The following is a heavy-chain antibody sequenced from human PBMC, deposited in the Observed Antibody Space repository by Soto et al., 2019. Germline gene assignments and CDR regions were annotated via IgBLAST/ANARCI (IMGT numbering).Heavy chain of an antibody. D-gene: IGHD3-10*01. CDR1: GGTFSSYA. CDR2: IIPIFGTA. V-gene: IGHV1-69*13. CDR3: ARDEVVRVVTTYDYYGLDV. J-gene: IGHJ6*02. Sequence: SVKVSGKASGGTFSSYAISWVRQVPRQGLEWMGGIIPIFGTANYAQKFQGRVNIAADESTSTACMELSSLRSEETAVYFCARDEVVRVVTTYDYYGLDVRGQ.